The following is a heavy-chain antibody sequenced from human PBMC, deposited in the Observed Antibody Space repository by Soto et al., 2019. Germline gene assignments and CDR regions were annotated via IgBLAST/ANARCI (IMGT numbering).Heavy chain of an antibody. CDR1: GFTFSNAW. CDR2: IKRKSDGGTA. J-gene: IGHJ4*02. D-gene: IGHD3-22*01. Sequence: GGSLRLSCAASGFTFSNAWMTWVRQAPGKGLEWVGRIKRKSDGGTADYAAPVKGRFTMSRDDSRNTVYLQMNSLKTEDTAVYYCTTALFDYDSSGYPIWGQGTLVTVSS. V-gene: IGHV3-15*01. CDR3: TTALFDYDSSGYPI.